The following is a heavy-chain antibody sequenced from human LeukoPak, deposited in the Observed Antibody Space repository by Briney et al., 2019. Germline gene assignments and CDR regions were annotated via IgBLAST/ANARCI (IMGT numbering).Heavy chain of an antibody. D-gene: IGHD3-16*01. CDR1: GVSISNSLYF. CDR2: IYYSGST. J-gene: IGHJ5*02. Sequence: PSETLSLTCTVSGVSISNSLYFWGWIRQPPGKGLEWIGSIYYSGSTYYNPSLKSRLTISVDTSENQFSLGLTSVTAADTAIYYCARQGGGGAPHTTDWHNWFDPWGQGSLVTVSA. CDR3: ARQGGGGAPHTTDWHNWFDP. V-gene: IGHV4-39*01.